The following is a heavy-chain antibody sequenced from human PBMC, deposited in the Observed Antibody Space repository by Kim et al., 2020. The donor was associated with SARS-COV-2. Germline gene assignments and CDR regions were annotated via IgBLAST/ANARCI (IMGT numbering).Heavy chain of an antibody. D-gene: IGHD6-19*01. Sequence: ASVKVSCKASGYTFTGYYMHWVRQAPGQGLEWMGWINPNSGDTDYAQKFQGRVTMTRDTSISTAFMDLSRLRSDDTAVYYCAMPTIAVAGLFGYWGQGTLVTVSS. CDR2: INPNSGDT. V-gene: IGHV1-2*02. CDR3: AMPTIAVAGLFGY. CDR1: GYTFTGYY. J-gene: IGHJ4*02.